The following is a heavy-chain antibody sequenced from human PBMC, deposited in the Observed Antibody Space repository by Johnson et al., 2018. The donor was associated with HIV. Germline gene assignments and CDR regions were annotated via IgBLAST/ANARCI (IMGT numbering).Heavy chain of an antibody. D-gene: IGHD3-10*01. CDR2: IRYDGSNK. CDR1: GFTFSSYG. V-gene: IGHV3-30*02. Sequence: QVQLMESGGGVVQPGGSLRLSCAASGFTFSSYGMYWVRQAPGKGLEWVAFIRYDGSNKYYADSLKGRFTISRDNSKNTLYVQMNSLRQDDTAVYSCYCTDPFGAGSEAKGTLDVWGQGTMVTVSS. J-gene: IGHJ3*01. CDR3: YCTDPFGAGSEAKGTLDV.